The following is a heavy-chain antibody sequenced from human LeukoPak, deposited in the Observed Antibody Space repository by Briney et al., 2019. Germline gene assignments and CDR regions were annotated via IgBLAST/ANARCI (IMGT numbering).Heavy chain of an antibody. CDR1: GGSCSGYY. CDR3: ARGGWREPYYYYYYMDV. Sequence: PSETLSLTCAVYGGSCSGYYWSWIRQPPGKGLEWIGEINHSGSTNYNPSLKSRVTISVDTSKNQFSLKLSSVTAADTAVYYCARGGWREPYYYYYYMDVWGKGTTVTVSS. D-gene: IGHD1-14*01. J-gene: IGHJ6*03. CDR2: INHSGST. V-gene: IGHV4-34*01.